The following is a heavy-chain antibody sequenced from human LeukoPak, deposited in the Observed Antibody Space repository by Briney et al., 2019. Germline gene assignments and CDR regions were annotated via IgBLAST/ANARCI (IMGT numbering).Heavy chain of an antibody. V-gene: IGHV3-30-3*01. J-gene: IGHJ6*02. Sequence: PGGSLRLSCAASGFTFSSYAMHWVHQAPGKGLEWVAVISYDGSNKYYADSVKGRFTISRDNSKNTLYLQMNSLRAEDTAVYYCARGTPSSSGWLYYGMDVWGQGTTVTVSS. CDR2: ISYDGSNK. CDR1: GFTFSSYA. CDR3: ARGTPSSSGWLYYGMDV. D-gene: IGHD6-19*01.